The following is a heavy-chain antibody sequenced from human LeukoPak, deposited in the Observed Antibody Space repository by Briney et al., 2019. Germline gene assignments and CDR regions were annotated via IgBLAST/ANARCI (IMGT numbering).Heavy chain of an antibody. CDR2: ISRSGSTK. CDR1: GFTFSDYN. D-gene: IGHD2-15*01. V-gene: IGHV3-11*01. Sequence: PGGSLRLSCAASGFTFSDYNMRWIRQAPGRGLEWVSSISRSGSTKYYADSVKGRFTISRDNAKNSLFLQMNSLRAEDTAVYYCARVLRYCSGGNCYSGGLGYMDVWGKGTTVTISS. CDR3: ARVLRYCSGGNCYSGGLGYMDV. J-gene: IGHJ6*03.